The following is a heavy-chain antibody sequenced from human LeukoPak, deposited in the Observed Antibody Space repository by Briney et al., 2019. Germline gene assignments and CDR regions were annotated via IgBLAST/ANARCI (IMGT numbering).Heavy chain of an antibody. J-gene: IGHJ4*02. Sequence: GGSLRLSCAASGFTFNTYGMHWVRQAPGKGLEWVAFIRYDGSNKYSADSVKGRFTISRDNSKNTLYLQMNSLRAEDTAVYYCAKDRPPTYYYGSGSYYVFDYWGQGTLVTVSS. CDR2: IRYDGSNK. V-gene: IGHV3-30*02. D-gene: IGHD3-10*01. CDR1: GFTFNTYG. CDR3: AKDRPPTYYYGSGSYYVFDY.